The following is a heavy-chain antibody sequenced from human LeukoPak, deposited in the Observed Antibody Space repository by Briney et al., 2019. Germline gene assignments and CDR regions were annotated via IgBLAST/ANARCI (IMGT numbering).Heavy chain of an antibody. J-gene: IGHJ4*02. CDR2: IYYSGST. CDR1: GGSISSYY. D-gene: IGHD7-27*01. V-gene: IGHV4-59*08. Sequence: SETLSLTCTVSGGSISSYYWSWIRQPPGKGLEWIGYIYYSGSTNYNPSLKSRVTISVDTSKNQFSLKLSSVTAADTAVYYCARAGVRGIYYFDYWGQGTLVTVSS. CDR3: ARAGVRGIYYFDY.